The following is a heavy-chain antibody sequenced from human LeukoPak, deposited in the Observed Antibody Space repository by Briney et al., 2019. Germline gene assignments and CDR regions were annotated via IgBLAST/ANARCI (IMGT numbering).Heavy chain of an antibody. CDR3: ARAEDYYDSSGPFDY. CDR1: GFTVSSNW. CDR2: IKEDGSEK. V-gene: IGHV3-7*03. Sequence: GGSLRLSCAASGFTVSSNWMSWVRQAPGKGLEWVANIKEDGSEKYYVDSVKGRFTISRDNAKNSLYLQMSSLRAEDTALYYCARAEDYYDSSGPFDYWGQGTLVTVSS. J-gene: IGHJ4*02. D-gene: IGHD3-22*01.